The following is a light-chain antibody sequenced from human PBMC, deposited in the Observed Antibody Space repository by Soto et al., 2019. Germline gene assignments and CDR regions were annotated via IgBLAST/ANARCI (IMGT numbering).Light chain of an antibody. CDR1: QSVSSSY. Sequence: EIVLTQSPGTLSLSPGERATLSCSASQSVSSSYLAWYQQKPGQAPRLLIYGASSRATGIPDRFSGSGSGTDFTLTISRLEPEDFAVYYGQQYGSSPPWTFGQGTKVAIK. CDR2: GAS. V-gene: IGKV3-20*01. J-gene: IGKJ1*01. CDR3: QQYGSSPPWT.